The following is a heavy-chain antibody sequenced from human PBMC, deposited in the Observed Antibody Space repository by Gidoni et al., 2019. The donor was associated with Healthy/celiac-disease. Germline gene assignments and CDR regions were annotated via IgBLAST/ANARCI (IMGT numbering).Heavy chain of an antibody. CDR1: GFTFSSYA. Sequence: QVQLVESGGGVVQPGRSLRLSCAASGFTFSSYAMHWVRQAPGKGLEWLAVISYDGSNKNYADSVKGRFTISRDNSKNTLYLQMNSLRAEDTAVYYCASPNGPGWGQGTLVTVSS. V-gene: IGHV3-30-3*01. CDR2: ISYDGSNK. J-gene: IGHJ4*02. D-gene: IGHD1-1*01. CDR3: ASPNGPG.